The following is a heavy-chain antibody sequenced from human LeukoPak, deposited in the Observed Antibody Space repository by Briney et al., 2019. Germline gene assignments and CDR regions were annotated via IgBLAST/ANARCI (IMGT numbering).Heavy chain of an antibody. CDR2: INDSGRT. D-gene: IGHD3-22*01. Sequence: PSETLSLTCAVYGESFSGYYWTWIRQPPGKGLEWIGEINDSGRTSCNPSLKSRVTISVDTSKNQFSLKLRSVAAADTAVYYCASYYHDSSGYYQYYFDSWGQGTPVTVSS. CDR1: GESFSGYY. V-gene: IGHV4-34*01. J-gene: IGHJ4*02. CDR3: ASYYHDSSGYYQYYFDS.